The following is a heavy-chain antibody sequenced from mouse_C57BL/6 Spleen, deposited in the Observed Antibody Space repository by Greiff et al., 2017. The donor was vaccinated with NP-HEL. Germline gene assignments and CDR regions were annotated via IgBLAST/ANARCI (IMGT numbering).Heavy chain of an antibody. CDR1: GYSITSGYY. CDR2: ISYDGSN. CDR3: ASGDSFYWYFDV. V-gene: IGHV3-6*01. J-gene: IGHJ1*03. Sequence: EVKVEESGPGLVKPSQSLSLTCSVTGYSITSGYYWNWIRQFPGNKLEWMGYISYDGSNNYNPSLKNRISITRDTSKNQFFLKLNSVTTEDTATYYCASGDSFYWYFDVWGTGTTVTVSS.